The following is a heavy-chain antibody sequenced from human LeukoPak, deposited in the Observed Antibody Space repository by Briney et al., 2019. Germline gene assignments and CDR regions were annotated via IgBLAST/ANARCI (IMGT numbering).Heavy chain of an antibody. CDR3: AKGLGTSGYHDY. D-gene: IGHD3-22*01. CDR2: ISDSGDRT. V-gene: IGHV3-23*01. CDR1: GFPLSNYA. Sequence: PGGSLRLSCAASGFPLSNYAMTWVRQAPGKGLERVSGISDSGDRTYYADSVKGRFTISRDNSKNMLYLQMNSLSVEDTALYYCAKGLGTSGYHDYWGQGTLVTVSS. J-gene: IGHJ4*02.